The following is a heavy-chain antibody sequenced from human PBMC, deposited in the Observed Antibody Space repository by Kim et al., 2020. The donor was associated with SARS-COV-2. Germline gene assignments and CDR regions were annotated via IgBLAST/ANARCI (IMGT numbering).Heavy chain of an antibody. J-gene: IGHJ6*02. CDR3: ALLWFVELLYDYYYYYGMDV. Sequence: GGSLRLSCAASGFTFSSYGMHWVRQAPGKGLEWVAVISYDGSNKYYADSVKGRFTISRDNSKNTLYLQMNSLRAEDTAVYYCALLWFVELLYDYYYYYGMDVWGQGTTVTVSS. CDR2: ISYDGSNK. V-gene: IGHV3-30*03. D-gene: IGHD3-10*01. CDR1: GFTFSSYG.